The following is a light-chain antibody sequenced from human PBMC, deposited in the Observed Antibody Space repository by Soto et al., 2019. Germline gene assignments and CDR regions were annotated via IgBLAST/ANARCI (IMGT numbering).Light chain of an antibody. CDR3: QQYLDWPRT. V-gene: IGKV3-15*01. J-gene: IGKJ1*01. Sequence: PGERATLSCRASQSLSTSYLAWYQQKPGQAPRLLTYGASNRATGVPDRFSGSGSGTVFTLTISSLQSDDFAVYYCQQYLDWPRTFGQGTKVDIK. CDR2: GAS. CDR1: QSLSTSY.